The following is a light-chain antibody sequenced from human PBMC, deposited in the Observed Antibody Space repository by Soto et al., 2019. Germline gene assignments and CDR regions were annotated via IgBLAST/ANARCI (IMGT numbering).Light chain of an antibody. CDR2: DAS. V-gene: IGKV3D-11*02. Sequence: EIFLTQSPATLSLSRWEVATLSWRASQSINTYLAWYQQKPGQAPRLLIYDASKRATGIPARFSGSGSGTNFTLTISSLEPEDFAVYYCQQRRSWQVTFGQGTRLEI. CDR3: QQRRSWQVT. CDR1: QSINTY. J-gene: IGKJ5*01.